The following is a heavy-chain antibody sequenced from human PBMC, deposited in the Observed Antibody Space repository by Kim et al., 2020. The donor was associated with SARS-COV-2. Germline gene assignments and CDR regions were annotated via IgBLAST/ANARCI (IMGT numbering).Heavy chain of an antibody. V-gene: IGHV1-18*01. J-gene: IGHJ4*02. Sequence: YAQHLQGRLTVTTDTSTTTAYMELRSLTSDDTAVYYCARSDDAVTGYVDYWGQGTLVTVSS. CDR3: ARSDDAVTGYVDY. D-gene: IGHD3-9*01.